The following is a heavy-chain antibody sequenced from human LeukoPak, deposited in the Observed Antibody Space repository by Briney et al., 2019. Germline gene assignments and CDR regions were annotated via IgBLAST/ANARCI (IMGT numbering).Heavy chain of an antibody. D-gene: IGHD3-22*01. Sequence: AGSLRLSCAASGFTVSSNYMSWVRQAPGKGLEWVSVIYSGGSTYYADSVKGRFTISRDNSKNTLYLQMNSLRAEDTAVYYCARAAKKYYYDSSGPKAFDYWGQGTLVTVSS. V-gene: IGHV3-66*01. CDR2: IYSGGST. J-gene: IGHJ4*02. CDR1: GFTVSSNY. CDR3: ARAAKKYYYDSSGPKAFDY.